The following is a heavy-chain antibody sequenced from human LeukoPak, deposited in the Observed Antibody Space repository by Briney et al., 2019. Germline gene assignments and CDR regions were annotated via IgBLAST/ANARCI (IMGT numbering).Heavy chain of an antibody. V-gene: IGHV3-23*01. CDR3: AKEVGGYDSYYYGMDV. CDR1: GFTFSSYA. CDR2: ISGSGGST. Sequence: PGGSLRLSCAASGFTFSSYAMSWVRQAPGKGPEWVSTISGSGGSTYYADSVKGRFTISRDNSKNTLYLQMNSLRAADTAVYYCAKEVGGYDSYYYGMDVWGQGTTVTVSS. J-gene: IGHJ6*02. D-gene: IGHD5-12*01.